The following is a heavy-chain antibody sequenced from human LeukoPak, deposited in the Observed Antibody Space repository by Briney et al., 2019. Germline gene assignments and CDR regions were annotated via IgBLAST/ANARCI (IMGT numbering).Heavy chain of an antibody. V-gene: IGHV3-7*01. J-gene: IGHJ6*04. CDR3: AREGDIVVVPAAMDV. Sequence: GGSLRLSCAASGFTFSSYWMSWVRQVPGKGLEWVANIKQDGSEKYYVDSVKGRFTISRDNAKNSLYLQMNSLRAEDTAVYYCAREGDIVVVPAAMDVWGKGTTVTVSS. D-gene: IGHD2-2*01. CDR2: IKQDGSEK. CDR1: GFTFSSYW.